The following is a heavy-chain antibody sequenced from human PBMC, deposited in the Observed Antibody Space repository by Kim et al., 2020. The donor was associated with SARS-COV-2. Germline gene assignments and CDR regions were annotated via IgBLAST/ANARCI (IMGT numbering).Heavy chain of an antibody. D-gene: IGHD5-18*01. CDR2: INHSGST. J-gene: IGHJ4*02. CDR3: ARGRGYSYGYYFDY. CDR1: GGSFSGYY. V-gene: IGHV4-34*01. Sequence: SETLSLTCAVYGGSFSGYYWSWIRQPPGKGLEWIGEINHSGSTNYNPSLKSRVTISVDTSKNQFSLKLSSVTAADTAVYYCARGRGYSYGYYFDYWGQGTLVTVSS.